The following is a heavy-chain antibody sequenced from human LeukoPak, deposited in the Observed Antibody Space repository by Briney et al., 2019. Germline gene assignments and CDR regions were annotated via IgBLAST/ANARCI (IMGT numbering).Heavy chain of an antibody. D-gene: IGHD2-2*01. CDR2: ISSDGYTI. Sequence: AGGSLRLSCAASGFTFSDYYMSWIRQAPGKGLEWVSFISSDGYTIYYADSVKGRFTISRDNAKNSLYLQMNTLRAEDTAVYYCARDLGCSRTSCYLRENWFDPWGQGTLVTVSS. CDR3: ARDLGCSRTSCYLRENWFDP. V-gene: IGHV3-11*01. J-gene: IGHJ5*02. CDR1: GFTFSDYY.